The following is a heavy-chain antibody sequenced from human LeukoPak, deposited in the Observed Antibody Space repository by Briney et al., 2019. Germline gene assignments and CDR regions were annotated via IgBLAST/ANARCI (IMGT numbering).Heavy chain of an antibody. J-gene: IGHJ4*02. Sequence: GGSLRLYCAASGFTFSSYAMSWVRQAPGTGLEWASTISGSGGNTYHADSVRGRFTISRDNSKNTLYLQMNSLRAEDTAIYYCAKASWANYFDYWGQGTLVTVSS. CDR3: AKASWANYFDY. D-gene: IGHD2-2*01. CDR2: ISGSGGNT. V-gene: IGHV3-23*01. CDR1: GFTFSSYA.